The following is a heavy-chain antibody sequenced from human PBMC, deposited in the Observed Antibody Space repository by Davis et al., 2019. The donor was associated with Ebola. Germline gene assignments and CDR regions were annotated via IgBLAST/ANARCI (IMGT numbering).Heavy chain of an antibody. J-gene: IGHJ6*02. V-gene: IGHV1-69*04. D-gene: IGHD6-6*01. CDR2: IIPILGIA. CDR1: GGTFSSYA. CDR3: ARDLEYSSSRRGYYYYGMDV. Sequence: SVKVSCKASGGTFSSYAISWVRQAPGQGLEWMGRIIPILGIANYAQKFQGRVTITADKSTSTAYMELSSLRSEGTAVYYCARDLEYSSSRRGYYYYGMDVWGQGTTVTVSS.